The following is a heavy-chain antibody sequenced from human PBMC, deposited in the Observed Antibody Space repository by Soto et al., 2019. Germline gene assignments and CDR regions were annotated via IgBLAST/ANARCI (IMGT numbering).Heavy chain of an antibody. J-gene: IGHJ6*02. V-gene: IGHV3-21*01. D-gene: IGHD6-13*01. CDR3: ASDIGAAAAGTYYYYYYGMDV. CDR1: GFTFSSYS. CDR2: ISSSSSYI. Sequence: PGGSLRLSCAASGFTFSSYSMNWVRQAPGKGLEWVSSISSSSSYIYYADSVKGRFTISRDNAKNSLYLQMNSLRAEDTAVYYCASDIGAAAAGTYYYYYYGMDVWGQGTTVTVSS.